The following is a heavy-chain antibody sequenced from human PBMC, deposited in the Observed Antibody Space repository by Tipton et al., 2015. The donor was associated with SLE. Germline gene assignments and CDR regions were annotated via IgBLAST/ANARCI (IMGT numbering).Heavy chain of an antibody. D-gene: IGHD3-10*01. CDR3: ARWYYGSGSYAFDI. CDR2: IYYSGST. CDR1: GFTVSSNY. J-gene: IGHJ3*02. V-gene: IGHV4-39*07. Sequence: LRLSCAASGFTVSSNYMSWVRQPPGKGLEWIGIIYYSGSTYYNPSLKSRVTTSVDTSKNQFSLKLSSVTAADTAVYYCARWYYGSGSYAFDIWGQGTMVTVSS.